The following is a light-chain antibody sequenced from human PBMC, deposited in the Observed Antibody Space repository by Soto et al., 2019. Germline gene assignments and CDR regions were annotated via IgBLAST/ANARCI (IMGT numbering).Light chain of an antibody. Sequence: DIQMPQSPSSLSASVGDRDTISWRASQSISSYLNWYQQKPGKAPKLLIYAASSLQSGVPSRFSGSGSGTDFTLTISSLQPEDFATYYCQQSYSTPRTFGQGTKVDIK. CDR1: QSISSY. J-gene: IGKJ1*01. V-gene: IGKV1-39*01. CDR2: AAS. CDR3: QQSYSTPRT.